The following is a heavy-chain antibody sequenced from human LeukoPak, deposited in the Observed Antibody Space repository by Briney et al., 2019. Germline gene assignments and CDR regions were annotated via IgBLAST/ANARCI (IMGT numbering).Heavy chain of an antibody. D-gene: IGHD2-2*01. CDR1: GYTFTGYY. J-gene: IGHJ3*02. V-gene: IGHV1-2*06. CDR2: INPNSGGT. Sequence: ASVKVSCKASGYTFTGYYMHWVRRAPGQGLEWMGRINPNSGGTNYAQKFQGRVTMTRDTSISTAYMELSRLRSDDTAVYYCARDPQGYCSSTSCYRYAFDIWGQGTMVTVSS. CDR3: ARDPQGYCSSTSCYRYAFDI.